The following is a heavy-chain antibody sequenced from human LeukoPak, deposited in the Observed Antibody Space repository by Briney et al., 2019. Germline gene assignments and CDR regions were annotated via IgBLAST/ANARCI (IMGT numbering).Heavy chain of an antibody. V-gene: IGHV3-7*05. CDR2: IKQDGSHK. D-gene: IGHD6-6*01. Sequence: PGGSLILSCAASGFTFSSSWMSWVRQAPGKGLVWVANIKQDGSHKDYLDSVKGRFTISRDNAKNSLYLQMNSLRAEDTAVYYCARNIFRDYSRSEGPLDYWGQGTLVTVSS. J-gene: IGHJ4*02. CDR3: ARNIFRDYSRSEGPLDY. CDR1: GFTFSSSW.